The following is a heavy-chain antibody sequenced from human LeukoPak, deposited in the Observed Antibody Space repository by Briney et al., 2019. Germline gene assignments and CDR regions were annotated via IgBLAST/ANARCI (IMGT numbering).Heavy chain of an antibody. J-gene: IGHJ4*02. CDR2: MNPNSGNT. CDR3: ARGSPSSTSAADY. CDR1: GYTFTSYD. Sequence: ASVKVSCKASGYTFTSYDINWVRQATGQGLEWMGWMNPNSGNTGDAQKFQGRVTMTRNTSISTAYMELSSLRSEDTAVYYCARGSPSSTSAADYWGQGTLVTVSS. V-gene: IGHV1-8*01. D-gene: IGHD2-2*01.